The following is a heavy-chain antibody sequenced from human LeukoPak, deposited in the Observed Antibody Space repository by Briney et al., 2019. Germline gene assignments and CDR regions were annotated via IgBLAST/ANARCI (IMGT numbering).Heavy chain of an antibody. D-gene: IGHD1-26*01. CDR3: ARSPYSGSYPDFDF. CDR2: IYHSGST. V-gene: IGHV4-30-2*01. Sequence: PSQTLSLTCTVAGGSISSGDYYWTWIRQPPGKGLEWIGYIYHSGSTYYNPSLKSRVTILLDRSKNQISLKLRSVTAADTAVYYCARSPYSGSYPDFDFWGQGTLVTVSP. CDR1: GGSISSGDYY. J-gene: IGHJ4*02.